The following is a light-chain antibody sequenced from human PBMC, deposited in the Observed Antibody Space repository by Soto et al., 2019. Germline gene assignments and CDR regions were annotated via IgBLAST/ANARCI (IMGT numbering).Light chain of an antibody. Sequence: QSALTQPPSASGSPGQSVTISGAGTSSDVGAFNYVSWYQQLPGKAPKLMVYEVTKRPSGVPDRFSGSKSGNTASLTVSGLQAEDEADYYCTSYAGSNNVIFGGGTKLTVL. CDR3: TSYAGSNNVI. CDR1: SSDVGAFNY. V-gene: IGLV2-8*01. J-gene: IGLJ2*01. CDR2: EVT.